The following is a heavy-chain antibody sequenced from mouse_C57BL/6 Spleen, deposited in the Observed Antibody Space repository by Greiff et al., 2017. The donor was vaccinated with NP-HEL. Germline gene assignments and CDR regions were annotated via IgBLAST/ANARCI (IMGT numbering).Heavy chain of an antibody. CDR3: ARGGYYYGSSYVGAY. CDR1: GYTFTSYW. CDR2: IYPSDSET. J-gene: IGHJ3*01. Sequence: QVQLQQPGAELVRPGSSVKLSCKASGYTFTSYWMDWVKQRPGQGLERIGNIYPSDSETHYNQKFKDKATLTVDKSSSTAYMQLSSLTSEDSAVYYCARGGYYYGSSYVGAYWGQGTLVTVSA. V-gene: IGHV1-61*01. D-gene: IGHD1-1*01.